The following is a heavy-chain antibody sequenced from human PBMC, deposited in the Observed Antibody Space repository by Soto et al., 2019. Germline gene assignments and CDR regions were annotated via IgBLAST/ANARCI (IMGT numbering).Heavy chain of an antibody. CDR2: IIPMFGTA. CDR1: GGTFSTYA. J-gene: IGHJ4*02. Sequence: QVQLVQSGAEVKKPESSVKVSCKAPGGTFSTYAISWVRQAPGQGLEWMGGIIPMFGTANYAQRFQDRVTITADESTTTVYMGLSSLRSEDTAVYCCASGIQLWLRRINNGYSGWGQGTLVTVSS. CDR3: ASGIQLWLRRINNGYSG. V-gene: IGHV1-69*12. D-gene: IGHD5-18*01.